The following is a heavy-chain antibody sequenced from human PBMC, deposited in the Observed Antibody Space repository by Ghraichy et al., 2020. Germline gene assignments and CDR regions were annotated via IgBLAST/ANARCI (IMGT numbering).Heavy chain of an antibody. D-gene: IGHD1-26*01. CDR2: INSDGGST. J-gene: IGHJ4*02. Sequence: LSLTCVASGFTFSSNWMHWVRQAPGKGLMWVSRINSDGGSTSYADSVKGRFTISRDNAKNTLYLQMNSLRAEDTAVYYCARVGIVGATKGYFDYWGQGTLVIVSS. CDR1: GFTFSSNW. V-gene: IGHV3-74*01. CDR3: ARVGIVGATKGYFDY.